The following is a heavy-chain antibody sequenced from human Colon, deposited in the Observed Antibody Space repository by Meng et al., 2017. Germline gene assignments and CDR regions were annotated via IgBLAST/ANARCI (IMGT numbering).Heavy chain of an antibody. J-gene: IGHJ4*02. D-gene: IGHD6-13*01. CDR2: INASDGRT. Sequence: GESLKISCAAPGFTFSRYTMGWVRQAPGKGLEWVSDINASDGRTYYADSVKGRFTISSDNSNNTLYLQMNSLRVEDTAVYYCARAGGTSWYDYWGQGTLVTVSS. CDR1: GFTFSRYT. CDR3: ARAGGTSWYDY. V-gene: IGHV3-23*01.